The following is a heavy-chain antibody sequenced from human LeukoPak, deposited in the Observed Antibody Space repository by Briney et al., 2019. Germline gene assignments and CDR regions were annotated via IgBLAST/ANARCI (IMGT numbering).Heavy chain of an antibody. CDR1: GGSFSSGSYY. Sequence: PSETLSLTCTVSGGSFSSGSYYWSWIRQPAGKGLEWIGRIETSGTTNYKPSLKSRVTMSVDTSKKQFSLKLSSVTAADTAVYYCARVSSSWYQDWYFDLWGRGTLVTVSS. CDR2: IETSGTT. J-gene: IGHJ2*01. V-gene: IGHV4-61*02. CDR3: ARVSSSWYQDWYFDL. D-gene: IGHD6-13*01.